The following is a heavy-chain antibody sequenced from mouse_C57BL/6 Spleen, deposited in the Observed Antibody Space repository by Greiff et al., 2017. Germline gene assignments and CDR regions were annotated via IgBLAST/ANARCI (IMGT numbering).Heavy chain of an antibody. V-gene: IGHV5-12*01. CDR3: ARHGNGYFDY. CDR1: GFTFSDYY. J-gene: IGHJ2*01. Sequence: EVQVVESGGGLVQPGGSLKLSCAASGFTFSDYYMYWIRQTPEKRLEWVAYISNGGGSTYYPDTVKGRFTISRDNAKNTLYLQMSRLKSEDTAMYYCARHGNGYFDYWGQGTTLTVSS. D-gene: IGHD4-1*01. CDR2: ISNGGGST.